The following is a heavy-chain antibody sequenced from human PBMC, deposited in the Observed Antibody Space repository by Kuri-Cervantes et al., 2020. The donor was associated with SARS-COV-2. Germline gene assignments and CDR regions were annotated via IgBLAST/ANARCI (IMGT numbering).Heavy chain of an antibody. Sequence: GGSLRLSCTASGFNFSTTDMHWVRQTPGKGLEWVAVISDDGKKKKCVASGKGRFTISRDNSQNTLYLQVKSLKSEDTAMYYCAKDRFGVHDFWGQGTLVTDSS. J-gene: IGHJ4*02. CDR1: GFNFSTTD. D-gene: IGHD2-8*01. V-gene: IGHV3-30*18. CDR3: AKDRFGVHDF. CDR2: ISDDGKKK.